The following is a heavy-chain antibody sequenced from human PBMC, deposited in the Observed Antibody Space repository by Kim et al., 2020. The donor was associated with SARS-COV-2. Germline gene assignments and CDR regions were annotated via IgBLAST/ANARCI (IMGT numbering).Heavy chain of an antibody. J-gene: IGHJ4*02. Sequence: GGSLRLSCAASGFTFSSYAMSWVRQAPGKGLEWVSAISGSGGSTYYADSVKGRFTISRDNSKNTLYLQMNSLRAEDTAVYYCAKERRITIFGVVIGQFDYWGQGTLVTVSS. V-gene: IGHV3-23*01. D-gene: IGHD3-3*01. CDR2: ISGSGGST. CDR3: AKERRITIFGVVIGQFDY. CDR1: GFTFSSYA.